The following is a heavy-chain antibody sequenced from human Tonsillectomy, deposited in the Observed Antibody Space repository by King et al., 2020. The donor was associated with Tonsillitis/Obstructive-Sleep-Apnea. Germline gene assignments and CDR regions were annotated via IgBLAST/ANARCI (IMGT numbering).Heavy chain of an antibody. CDR1: GFTFDDYA. D-gene: IGHD2-15*01. V-gene: IGHV3-9*01. Sequence: VQLVESGGGLVQPGRSLRLSCAASGFTFDDYAMHWVRQAPGKGLEWVSGISWDSGSICYADSVKGRFTISRDNAKNSLYLQMNSLRAEDTALYYCAKDLIFRRWYYGMDVWGQGTTVTVSS. J-gene: IGHJ6*02. CDR2: ISWDSGSI. CDR3: AKDLIFRRWYYGMDV.